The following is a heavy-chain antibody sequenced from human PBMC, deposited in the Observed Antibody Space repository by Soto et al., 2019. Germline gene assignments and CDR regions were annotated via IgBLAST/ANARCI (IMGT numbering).Heavy chain of an antibody. D-gene: IGHD3-16*01. J-gene: IGHJ4*02. CDR1: GDSVSNDNYY. CDR3: ARSQRGRTAFTFDY. V-gene: IGHV4-61*01. Sequence: SETLSLTCAVSGDSVSNDNYYWSWIRQPPGKGLEWIGYIYYSGTTNYNSYLKSRLSLSVDMSKNQFSLKLASVTAADTAVYFCARSQRGRTAFTFDYWGQGALVTVST. CDR2: IYYSGTT.